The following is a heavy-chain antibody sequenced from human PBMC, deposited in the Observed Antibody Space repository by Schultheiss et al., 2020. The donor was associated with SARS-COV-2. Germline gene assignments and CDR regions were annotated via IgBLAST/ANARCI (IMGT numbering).Heavy chain of an antibody. CDR2: INHSGST. CDR1: GGSISSSSYY. J-gene: IGHJ6*03. V-gene: IGHV4-39*07. Sequence: SETLSLTCTVSGGSISSSSYYWGWIRQPPGKGLEWIGEINHSGSTNYNPSLKSRVTISLDTSKNQFSLKLSSLTAADTAVYYCARGTGGWMTGYYYYYYMDVWGKGTTVTVSS. D-gene: IGHD1-1*01. CDR3: ARGTGGWMTGYYYYYYMDV.